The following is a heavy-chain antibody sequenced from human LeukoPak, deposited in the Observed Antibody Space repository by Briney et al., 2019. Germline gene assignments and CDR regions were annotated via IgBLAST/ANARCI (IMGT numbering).Heavy chain of an antibody. D-gene: IGHD2-15*01. V-gene: IGHV3-7*01. J-gene: IGHJ4*02. CDR1: GFTFSTYW. CDR3: ARDGTRYCSGGRCYRHYFDY. CDR2: MDQGGTEN. Sequence: GGSLRLSCAASGFTFSTYWMSWVRQPPGKGLEWVANMDQGGTENNYAASVRGPFTISGDNPKNTLYVLMNSLRDEDSAVYYCARDGTRYCSGGRCYRHYFDYWGQGTLVSVSS.